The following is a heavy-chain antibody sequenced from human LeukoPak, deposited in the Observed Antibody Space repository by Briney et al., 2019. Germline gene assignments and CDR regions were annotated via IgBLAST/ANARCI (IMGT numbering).Heavy chain of an antibody. CDR3: ARTTRSGWVTFDN. J-gene: IGHJ4*02. CDR1: GFTFSSYE. CDR2: ISSSGSTI. Sequence: PGGSLRLSCAASGFTFSSYEMNWVRQAPGKGLEWVSYISSSGSTIYYADSVKGRFTISRDNAKNSLYLQMNSLRAEDTAVHYCARTTRSGWVTFDNWGQGTLVTVSS. D-gene: IGHD6-19*01. V-gene: IGHV3-48*03.